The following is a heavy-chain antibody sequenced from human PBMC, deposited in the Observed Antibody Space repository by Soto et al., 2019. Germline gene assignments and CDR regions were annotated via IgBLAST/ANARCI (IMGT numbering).Heavy chain of an antibody. CDR3: ARDEGLGVKYYYYGMDV. J-gene: IGHJ6*02. CDR1: GFTFSSYG. CDR2: IWYDGSNK. D-gene: IGHD3-10*01. V-gene: IGHV3-33*01. Sequence: QVQLVESGGGVVEPGRSLRLSCAASGFTFSSYGMHWVRQAPGKGLEWVAVIWYDGSNKYYADSVKGRFTSSRDTSKNTLYLQMNRLRAEDTAVYYCARDEGLGVKYYYYGMDVWGQGTTVTVSS.